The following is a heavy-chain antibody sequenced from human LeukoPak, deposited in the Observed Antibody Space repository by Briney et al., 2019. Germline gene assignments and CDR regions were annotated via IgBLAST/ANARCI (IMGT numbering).Heavy chain of an antibody. D-gene: IGHD2-15*01. CDR2: ISGDGAEI. CDR3: RKGHRLCYLGNCNSQIQY. CDR1: GFTFSDYP. Sequence: PGGSLRLSCVTSGFTFSDYPMSSGRQGPGKGLEWISTISGDGAEIVYADSVKGRFTISRDNSKNTLVLQMSSLRGEATAAYYCRKGHRLCYLGNCNSQIQYWGHGTLVSVTS. V-gene: IGHV3-23*01. J-gene: IGHJ4*01.